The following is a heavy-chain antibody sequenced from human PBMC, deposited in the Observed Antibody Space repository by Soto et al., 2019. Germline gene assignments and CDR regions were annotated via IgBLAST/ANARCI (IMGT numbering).Heavy chain of an antibody. D-gene: IGHD6-13*01. V-gene: IGHV3-9*01. CDR2: ISWNSGSI. CDR1: GFTFGDYA. Sequence: GGSLRLCCAASGFTFGDYAMHWVRKTPGKGLEWVSGISWNSGSIGHADSVKGRFTISRDNAKNSLYLQMNSLRAEDTALYYCAKDLAYSSSGNFDYWGQGTLVT. J-gene: IGHJ4*02. CDR3: AKDLAYSSSGNFDY.